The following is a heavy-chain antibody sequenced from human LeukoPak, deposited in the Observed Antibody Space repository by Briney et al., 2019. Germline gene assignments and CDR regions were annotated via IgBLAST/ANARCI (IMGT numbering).Heavy chain of an antibody. Sequence: SQTLSLTCAISGDSVSSNSAAWNWIRQSPSRGLEWLGRTYYRSKWHNDYAVSVKSRITINPDTSKNQFSLQLNSVTPEDTAVYYCAREGVKAAAGRSDYYYMDVWGKGTTVTVSS. V-gene: IGHV6-1*01. J-gene: IGHJ6*03. CDR2: TYYRSKWHN. D-gene: IGHD6-13*01. CDR3: AREGVKAAAGRSDYYYMDV. CDR1: GDSVSSNSAA.